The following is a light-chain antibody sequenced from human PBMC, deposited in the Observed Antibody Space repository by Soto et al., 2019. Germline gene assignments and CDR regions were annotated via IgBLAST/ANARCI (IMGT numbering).Light chain of an antibody. J-gene: IGKJ5*01. Sequence: EIVLTHSPATLSLSPGERATLSCRASQSVRGSLAWYQQRPGQAPRLLIYAETYRATGIPARFSGRGSGTDFALSISGLEPADRAIYYCQLRRDSSPSITFGQGTRLEI. CDR2: AET. V-gene: IGKV3-11*01. CDR1: QSVRGS. CDR3: QLRRDSSPSIT.